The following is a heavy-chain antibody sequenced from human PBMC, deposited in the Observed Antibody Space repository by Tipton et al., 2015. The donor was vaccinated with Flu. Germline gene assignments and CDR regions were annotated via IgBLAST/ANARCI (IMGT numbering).Heavy chain of an antibody. CDR2: IYYTGYR. Sequence: TLSLTCSVSGGPITSSSYYWGWIRQPPGRPLEWVGSIYYTGYRYDNPSLKSRLAMSIDTSQSQFSLRLSSMTAADTAVYYCARGPEQWLVNPHYFDYWGQGTLVTVSS. V-gene: IGHV4-39*07. CDR3: ARGPEQWLVNPHYFDY. J-gene: IGHJ4*02. D-gene: IGHD6-19*01. CDR1: GGPITSSSYY.